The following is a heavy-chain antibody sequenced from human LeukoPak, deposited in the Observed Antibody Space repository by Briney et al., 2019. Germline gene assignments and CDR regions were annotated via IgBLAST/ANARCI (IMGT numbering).Heavy chain of an antibody. CDR3: APNYDILTGPKGCDY. CDR1: GFTFSNYY. D-gene: IGHD3-9*01. J-gene: IGHJ4*02. CDR2: ISSSGSTI. Sequence: GGSLRLSCAASGFTFSNYYMSWIRQAPGKGLEWVSYISSSGSTIYYADSVKGRFTISRDNAKNSLYLQMNSLRAEDTAVYYCAPNYDILTGPKGCDYWGQGTLVTVSS. V-gene: IGHV3-11*04.